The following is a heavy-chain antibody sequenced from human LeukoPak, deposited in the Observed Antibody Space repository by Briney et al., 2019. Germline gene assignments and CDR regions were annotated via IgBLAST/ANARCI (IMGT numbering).Heavy chain of an antibody. CDR2: INPNNGGT. D-gene: IGHD4-17*01. Sequence: ASVKVSCKASGYTFTGYYIYWVRQAPGQGLEWMGRINPNNGGTNYAQKFQGRVTMTRDTSISTAYMELSSLRSEDTAVYYCARGLATVTTNHWGQGTLVTVSS. J-gene: IGHJ5*02. CDR1: GYTFTGYY. V-gene: IGHV1-2*06. CDR3: ARGLATVTTNH.